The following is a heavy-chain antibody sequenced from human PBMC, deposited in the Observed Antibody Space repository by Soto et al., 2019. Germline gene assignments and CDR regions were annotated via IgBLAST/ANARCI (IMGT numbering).Heavy chain of an antibody. CDR2: IYYSGST. CDR1: GCSISSYY. J-gene: IGHJ4*02. D-gene: IGHD6-19*01. CDR3: ARCPEYSSGWYFDY. V-gene: IGHV4-59*08. Sequence: SETLSLTCTFSGCSISSYYWSLIRQPPGKGLEWIGYIYYSGSTNYNPSLKSRVTISVDTSKNQFSLKLSSVTAADTAVYYCARCPEYSSGWYFDYWGQGTLVTVSS.